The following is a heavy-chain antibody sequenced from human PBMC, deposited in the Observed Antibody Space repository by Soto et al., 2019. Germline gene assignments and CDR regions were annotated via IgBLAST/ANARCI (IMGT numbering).Heavy chain of an antibody. D-gene: IGHD1-26*01. V-gene: IGHV4-59*08. J-gene: IGHJ3*02. CDR1: GGSISSYY. Sequence: SETLSLTCTVSGGSISSYYWSWIRQPPGKGLEWIGYIYYSGSTNYNPSLKSRVTISVDTSKNQFSLKLSSVTAADTAVYCCARQIVGAIDAFDIWGQGTMVTVSS. CDR2: IYYSGST. CDR3: ARQIVGAIDAFDI.